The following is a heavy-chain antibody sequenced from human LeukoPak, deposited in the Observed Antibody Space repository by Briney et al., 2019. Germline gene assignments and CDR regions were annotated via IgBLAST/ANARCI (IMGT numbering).Heavy chain of an antibody. J-gene: IGHJ4*02. Sequence: GASVKVSCKVSGYTLTELSMHWVRQAPGQGLEWMGGIIPIFGTANYAQKFQGRVTITTDESTSTAYMELSSLRSEDTAVYYCARQPKYNWNDGGGDYWGQGTLVTVSS. CDR3: ARQPKYNWNDGGGDY. V-gene: IGHV1-69*05. CDR2: IIPIFGTA. D-gene: IGHD1-1*01. CDR1: GYTLTELS.